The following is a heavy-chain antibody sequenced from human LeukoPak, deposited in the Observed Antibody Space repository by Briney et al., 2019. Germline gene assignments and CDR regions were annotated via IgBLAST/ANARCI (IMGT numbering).Heavy chain of an antibody. CDR1: GYTFTGYY. Sequence: ASVKVSCKASGYTFTGYYMHWVRQAPGQGLEWMGWINPHSGGTNYAQKFQGGVTMTRDTSITTAYMELSSLRSDDTAVYYCARELGTHDYGGYYFDYWGQGTLVTVSS. J-gene: IGHJ4*02. V-gene: IGHV1-2*02. D-gene: IGHD4-23*01. CDR2: INPHSGGT. CDR3: ARELGTHDYGGYYFDY.